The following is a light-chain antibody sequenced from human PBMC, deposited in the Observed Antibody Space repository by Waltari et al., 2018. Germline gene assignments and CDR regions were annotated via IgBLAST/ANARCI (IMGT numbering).Light chain of an antibody. V-gene: IGKV4-1*01. CDR1: RGVLDSSKNKNY. CDR2: WAS. J-gene: IGKJ1*01. CDR3: QQYYTTRT. Sequence: DIVMTQSPDSLAVPLGERAPINCKSSRGVLDSSKNKNYLAWYQRKPGQAPKLLIYWASTRESGVPDRFSGSGSGTDFTLTISSLQAEDVAVYYCQQYYTTRTFGQGTKVEIK.